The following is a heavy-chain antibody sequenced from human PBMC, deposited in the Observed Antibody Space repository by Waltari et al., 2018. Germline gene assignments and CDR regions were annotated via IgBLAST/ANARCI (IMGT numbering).Heavy chain of an antibody. D-gene: IGHD2-8*01. CDR1: GYSFTSYW. J-gene: IGHJ6*02. V-gene: IGHV5-51*01. CDR2: IYPGDSDT. CDR3: ARHGLRDCTNGVCSFQGMDV. Sequence: EVQLVQSGAEVNKPGESLKISCKGSGYSFTSYWIGRVRQMPGKGLGWMGIIYPGDSDTRYSPSFQGQVIISVDKSISTAYLQWSSLKASDTAMYYCARHGLRDCTNGVCSFQGMDVWGQGTTVTVSS.